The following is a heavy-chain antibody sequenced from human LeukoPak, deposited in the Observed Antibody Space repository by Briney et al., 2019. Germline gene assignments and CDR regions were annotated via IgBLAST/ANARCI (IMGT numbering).Heavy chain of an antibody. D-gene: IGHD3-22*01. CDR1: GFIFSGSW. V-gene: IGHV3-7*01. Sequence: GGSLRLSCAASGFIFSGSWMSWVRQAPGKGLAWVANMKYDGSEIHYMDSVKGRFTISRDNAKNSLYLQMNSLRAEDTAVYYCARVDGAYDSSGYYYYFDYWGQGTLVTVSS. J-gene: IGHJ4*02. CDR2: MKYDGSEI. CDR3: ARVDGAYDSSGYYYYFDY.